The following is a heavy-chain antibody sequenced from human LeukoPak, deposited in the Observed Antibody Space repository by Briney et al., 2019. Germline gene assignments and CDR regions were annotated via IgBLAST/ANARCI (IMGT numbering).Heavy chain of an antibody. J-gene: IGHJ4*02. CDR2: IYASGST. D-gene: IGHD2/OR15-2a*01. V-gene: IGHV4-4*07. CDR3: ARDFYGDDGHHPFDY. Sequence: SETLSLTCSVSGGSISNYYWNCIRQPAGKGLEWIGRIYASGSTNYNPSLKSRVTISMDKSKNHFSLNLKSVTAADTGFYYCARDFYGDDGHHPFDYWGQGIQVTVSS. CDR1: GGSISNYY.